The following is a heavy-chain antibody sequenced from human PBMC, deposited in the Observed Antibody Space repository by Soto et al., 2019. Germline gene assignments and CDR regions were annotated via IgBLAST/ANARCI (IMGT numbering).Heavy chain of an antibody. CDR1: DGSISSSNFY. D-gene: IGHD1-26*01. Sequence: QLQLQGSGPGLLKPSETLSLICSVSDGSISSSNFYWGWLRQPPGKGLEWIGSFYYGGSTYYNPSLMSRAASSVDTSSSHFSLSLNFVSAADTSVYYCASAPVGAAFDIWDQGTMVSVSS. CDR2: FYYGGST. CDR3: ASAPVGAAFDI. V-gene: IGHV4-39*02. J-gene: IGHJ3*02.